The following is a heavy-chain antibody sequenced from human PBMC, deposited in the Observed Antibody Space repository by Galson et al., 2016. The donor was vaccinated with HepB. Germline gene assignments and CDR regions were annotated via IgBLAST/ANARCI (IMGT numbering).Heavy chain of an antibody. Sequence: SLRLSCAASGFTFNRYWMTWVRQAPGKGLEWVANIKPDGTDKRYAESVKGRFTISRDNAHNSVFLQMNSLRAEDTALYYCARVDYTDEGINVWGQGTTVTVSS. V-gene: IGHV3-7*01. CDR3: ARVDYTDEGINV. D-gene: IGHD4-11*01. CDR1: GFTFNRYW. J-gene: IGHJ6*02. CDR2: IKPDGTDK.